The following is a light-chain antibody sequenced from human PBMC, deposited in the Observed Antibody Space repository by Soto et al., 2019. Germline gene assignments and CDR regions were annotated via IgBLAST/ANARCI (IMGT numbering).Light chain of an antibody. CDR3: QQSYSTPLLT. CDR2: GAS. Sequence: EIVLTQSPGTLSLSPGERATLSCRASQSVSSSYLAWYQQKPGQAPRLLIYGASSRATGIPDRFSGSGSGTDFTLTISRLEPEDFAVYYCQQSYSTPLLTFGGGTKVEIK. V-gene: IGKV3-20*01. J-gene: IGKJ4*01. CDR1: QSVSSSY.